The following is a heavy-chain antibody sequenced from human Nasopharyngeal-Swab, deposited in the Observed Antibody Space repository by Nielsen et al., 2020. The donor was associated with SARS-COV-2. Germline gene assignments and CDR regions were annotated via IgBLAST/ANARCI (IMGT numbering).Heavy chain of an antibody. CDR2: INQSGST. Sequence: IRHAPGLGLVWIGEINQSGSTNSNPSLKSPVTISVYTYKNQFSLKLSSVTAADTAVYYCARGPHMVRGTYSYYYYIDVWGKGTTVTVSS. D-gene: IGHD3-10*01. V-gene: IGHV4-34*01. J-gene: IGHJ6*03. CDR3: ARGPHMVRGTYSYYYYIDV.